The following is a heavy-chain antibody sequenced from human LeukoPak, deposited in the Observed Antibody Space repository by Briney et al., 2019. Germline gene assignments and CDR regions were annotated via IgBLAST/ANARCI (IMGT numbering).Heavy chain of an antibody. D-gene: IGHD3-22*01. CDR1: GFTFSSYS. V-gene: IGHV3-21*01. Sequence: PGGSLRLSCAASGFTFSSYSMNWARQAPGKGLEWVSSISSSSYIYYADSVKGRFTISRDNAKNSLYLQMNSLRAEDTAVYYCARWGYYYDTNPDYWGQGTLVTVSS. CDR3: ARWGYYYDTNPDY. J-gene: IGHJ4*02. CDR2: ISSSSYI.